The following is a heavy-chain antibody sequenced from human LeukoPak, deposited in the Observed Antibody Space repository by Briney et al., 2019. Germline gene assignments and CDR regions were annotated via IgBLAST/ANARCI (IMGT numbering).Heavy chain of an antibody. Sequence: GGSLRLSCAASGFTVSDYSMAWVRQAPGKVLEWVSGINWNGNTTRYADSVKSRFTISRDNAKKSLYLQMNSLRAEDTAVYYCARGSGSYSFEALRIWGQGTMVTVSS. CDR1: GFTVSDYS. CDR2: INWNGNTT. J-gene: IGHJ3*02. V-gene: IGHV3-20*04. CDR3: ARGSGSYSFEALRI. D-gene: IGHD1-26*01.